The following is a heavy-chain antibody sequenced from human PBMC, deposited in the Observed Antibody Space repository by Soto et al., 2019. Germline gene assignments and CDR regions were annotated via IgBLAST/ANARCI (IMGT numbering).Heavy chain of an antibody. D-gene: IGHD6-13*01. CDR2: IYYSGNT. CDR1: GGSIISYY. V-gene: IGHV4-59*12. J-gene: IGHJ4*02. Sequence: SDTLSLTCTVSGGSIISYYWSWIRQPPGKGLEWIGTIYYSGNTYYNPSLKRRFSISVDTSKNQFSLQPSSVTVADTAVYYCAREFKRYSSPPGPLEYWALGTLVNVSS. CDR3: AREFKRYSSPPGPLEY.